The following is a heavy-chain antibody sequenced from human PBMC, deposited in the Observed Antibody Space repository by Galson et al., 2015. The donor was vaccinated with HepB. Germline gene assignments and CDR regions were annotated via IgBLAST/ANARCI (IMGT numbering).Heavy chain of an antibody. D-gene: IGHD4-23*01. CDR1: GGTFSSYA. Sequence: SVKVSCKASGGTFSSYAISWVRQAPGQGLEWMGGIIPIFGTANYAQKFQGRVTITADESTSTAYMELSSLRSEDTAVYYCAREGRHDYGGNSWGDAFDIWGQGTMVTVSS. CDR3: AREGRHDYGGNSWGDAFDI. CDR2: IIPIFGTA. V-gene: IGHV1-69*13. J-gene: IGHJ3*02.